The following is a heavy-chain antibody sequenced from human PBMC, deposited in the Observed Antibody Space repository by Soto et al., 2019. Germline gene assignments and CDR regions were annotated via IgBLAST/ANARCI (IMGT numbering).Heavy chain of an antibody. CDR3: ARRITMVRGGSVNYYYYGMDV. Sequence: ASVKVSCKASGYTFTSYDINWVRQATGQGLEWMGWMNPNSGNTGYAQKFQGRVTMTRNTSISTAYMVLSSLRSEDTAVYYCARRITMVRGGSVNYYYYGMDVWGQGTTVTVSS. CDR2: MNPNSGNT. J-gene: IGHJ6*02. CDR1: GYTFTSYD. D-gene: IGHD3-10*01. V-gene: IGHV1-8*01.